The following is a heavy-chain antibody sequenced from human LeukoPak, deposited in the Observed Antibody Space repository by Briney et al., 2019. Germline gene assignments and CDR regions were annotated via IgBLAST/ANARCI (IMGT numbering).Heavy chain of an antibody. D-gene: IGHD5-18*01. J-gene: IGHJ4*02. V-gene: IGHV4-59*11. CDR2: MYDSEKT. CDR1: GVSSTSHY. CDR3: ATIKRGSIYGYFDF. Sequence: SETLSLTCTVSGVSSTSHYWSWIRQPPGKGLEWIGYMYDSEKTKDNLSFKSRSTLSADTSKNQFSLRLSSVTAEDTAVYYCATIKRGSIYGYFDFWGQGILVTVSS.